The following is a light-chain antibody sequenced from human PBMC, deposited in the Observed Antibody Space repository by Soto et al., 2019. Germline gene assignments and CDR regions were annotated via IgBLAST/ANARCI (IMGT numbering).Light chain of an antibody. V-gene: IGKV3D-20*01. CDR3: QQYGGAPLT. J-gene: IGKJ4*01. Sequence: TLSLSPGERATLSCGASQSINSNYLAWYQQKPGLAPRLLIYDASSRATGIPDRFSGSGSGTDFALTISRLEPEDFAVYYCQQYGGAPLTFGGGTKVDIK. CDR2: DAS. CDR1: QSINSNY.